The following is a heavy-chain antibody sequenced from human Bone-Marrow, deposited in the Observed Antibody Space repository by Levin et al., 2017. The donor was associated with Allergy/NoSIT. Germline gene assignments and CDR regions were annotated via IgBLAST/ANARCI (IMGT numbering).Heavy chain of an antibody. Sequence: GESLKISCAASGLNFSNYAMSWIRQTPGKGLEWVSAITGHGDRTFYADSVKGRFSISRDNSKSRLHLQMDSLRAEDSAVYYCAKSGGDDYGDWGQGILVTVSS. CDR1: GLNFSNYA. J-gene: IGHJ4*02. CDR3: AKSGGDDYGD. D-gene: IGHD5-12*01. CDR2: ITGHGDRT. V-gene: IGHV3-23*01.